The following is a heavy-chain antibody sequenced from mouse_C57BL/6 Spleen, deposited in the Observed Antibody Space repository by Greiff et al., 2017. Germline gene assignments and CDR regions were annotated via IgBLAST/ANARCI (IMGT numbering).Heavy chain of an antibody. CDR2: IDPSDSET. Sequence: QVQLQQPGAELVRPGSSVKLSCKASGYTFTSYWMHWVKQRPIQGLEWIGNIDPSDSETHYNQKFKDKDTLTVDKSSSTAYMQLSSLTSEDSAVYYCARSGYDYDGAWFAYWGQGTLVTVSA. CDR3: ARSGYDYDGAWFAY. D-gene: IGHD2-4*01. V-gene: IGHV1-52*01. J-gene: IGHJ3*01. CDR1: GYTFTSYW.